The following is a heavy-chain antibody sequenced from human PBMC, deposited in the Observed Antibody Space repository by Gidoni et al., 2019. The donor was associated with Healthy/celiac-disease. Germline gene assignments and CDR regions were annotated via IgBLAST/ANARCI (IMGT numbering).Heavy chain of an antibody. J-gene: IGHJ4*02. CDR2: ISSSSSYI. D-gene: IGHD6-6*01. CDR1: GFTFSSYS. V-gene: IGHV3-21*01. CDR3: ARDLEYSSSSAFDY. Sequence: EVQLVESGGGLVKPGGSLRLSCAASGFTFSSYSMNWVRQAPGKGLECVSSISSSSSYIYYADSVKGRFTISRDNAKNSLYLQMNSLRAEDTAVYYCARDLEYSSSSAFDYWGQGTLVTVSS.